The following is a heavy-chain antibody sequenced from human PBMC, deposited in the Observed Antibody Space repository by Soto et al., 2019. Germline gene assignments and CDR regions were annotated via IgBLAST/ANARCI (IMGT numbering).Heavy chain of an antibody. D-gene: IGHD3-10*01. CDR1: GFTFSSYA. CDR3: AKDLSGLLWFGELLV. V-gene: IGHV3-23*01. J-gene: IGHJ4*02. Sequence: GGSLRLSCAASGFTFSSYAMSWVCQAPGKGLEWVSAISGSGGSTYYADSVKGRFTISRDNSKNTLYLQMNSLRAEDTAVYYCAKDLSGLLWFGELLVWGQGTLVTVSS. CDR2: ISGSGGST.